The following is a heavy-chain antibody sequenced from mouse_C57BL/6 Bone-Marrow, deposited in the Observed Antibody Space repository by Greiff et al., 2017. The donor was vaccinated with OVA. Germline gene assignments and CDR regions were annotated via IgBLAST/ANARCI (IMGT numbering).Heavy chain of an antibody. CDR2: INPYNGGT. CDR1: GYTFTDYY. Sequence: VQLQQSGPVLVKPGASVKMSCTASGYTFTDYYMNWVKQSHGKSLEWIGVINPYNGGTSYNQKFKGKATLTVDKSSSTAYMELNSLTSEDSAVEYCARRWLLPFFDYWGQGTTLTVSS. CDR3: ARRWLLPFFDY. V-gene: IGHV1-19*01. J-gene: IGHJ2*01. D-gene: IGHD2-3*01.